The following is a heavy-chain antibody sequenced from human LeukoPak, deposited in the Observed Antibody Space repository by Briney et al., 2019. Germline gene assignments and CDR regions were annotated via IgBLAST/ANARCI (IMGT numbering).Heavy chain of an antibody. CDR1: GFTFSSYS. Sequence: GGSLRLSCAASGFTFSSYSMNWVRQAPGKGLEWVSSISSSSSYIYCADSVKGRFTISRDNAKNSLYLQMNSLRAEDTAVYYCARDHGDVVVPAASPLDYWGQGTLVTVSS. D-gene: IGHD2-2*01. V-gene: IGHV3-21*01. J-gene: IGHJ4*02. CDR2: ISSSSSYI. CDR3: ARDHGDVVVPAASPLDY.